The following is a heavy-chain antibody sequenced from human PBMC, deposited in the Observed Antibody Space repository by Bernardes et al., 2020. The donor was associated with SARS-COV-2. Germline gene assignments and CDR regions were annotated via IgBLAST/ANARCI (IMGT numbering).Heavy chain of an antibody. J-gene: IGHJ4*02. CDR2: VYPADSDM. V-gene: IGHV5-51*01. Sequence: GESLKISCQGARYSFIRHWIVWVRHMPGKGLEWMGGVYPADSDMRYSPSFQGQVIISGDKSSGTAYLQWSSLKASDTGIYYCATQTGSYLEDWGQGTLVTVSS. D-gene: IGHD1-1*01. CDR3: ATQTGSYLED. CDR1: RYSFIRHW.